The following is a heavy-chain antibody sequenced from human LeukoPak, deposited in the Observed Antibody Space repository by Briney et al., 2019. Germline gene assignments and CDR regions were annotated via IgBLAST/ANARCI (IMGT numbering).Heavy chain of an antibody. V-gene: IGHV3-48*03. D-gene: IGHD3-10*01. J-gene: IGHJ3*02. Sequence: GRSLRLSCAASGFTFSSYEMNWVRQAPGQGLEWVSYISSSGSTIYYADSVKGRFTISRDNAQDSLYLQMNSLRAEDTAVYYCARFSRSGDAFDIWGQGTTVSVSS. CDR3: ARFSRSGDAFDI. CDR1: GFTFSSYE. CDR2: ISSSGSTI.